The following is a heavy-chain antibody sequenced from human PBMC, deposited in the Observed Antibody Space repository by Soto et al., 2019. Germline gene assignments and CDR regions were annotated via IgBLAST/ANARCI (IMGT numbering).Heavy chain of an antibody. CDR3: ASSIPTWSLS. CDR2: MYYSGSA. Sequence: QLQLQESGPGLVKPSETLSLICTVSGGSISNNIYLWGWIRQPPGKGLEWIATMYYSGSASYNPSLRSRVTISVDTSKNQFSLKLTSVTAADTAMYYCASSIPTWSLSWGQGALVTVSS. V-gene: IGHV4-39*01. CDR1: GGSISNNIYL. J-gene: IGHJ5*02. D-gene: IGHD2-2*01.